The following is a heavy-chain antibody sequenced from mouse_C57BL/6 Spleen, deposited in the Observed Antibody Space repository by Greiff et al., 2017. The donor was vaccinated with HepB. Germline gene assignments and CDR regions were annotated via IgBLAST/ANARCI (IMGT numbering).Heavy chain of an antibody. CDR2: IDPSDSET. D-gene: IGHD1-1*01. CDR3: ARWIATDYFDY. J-gene: IGHJ2*01. CDR1: GYTFTSYW. Sequence: VQLQQPGAELVRPGSSVKLSCKASGYTFTSYWMHWVKQRPIQGLEWIGNIDPSDSETHYNQKFKDKATLTVDKSSSTAYMQLSSLTSEDSAVYYCARWIATDYFDYWGQGTTLTVSS. V-gene: IGHV1-52*01.